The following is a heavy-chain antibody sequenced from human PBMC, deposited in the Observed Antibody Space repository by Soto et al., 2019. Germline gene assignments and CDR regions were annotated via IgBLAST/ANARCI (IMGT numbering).Heavy chain of an antibody. D-gene: IGHD6-13*01. CDR1: GFTFGIFW. Sequence: PGGSLRLSCAASGFTFGIFWMHWVRQAPGKGLEWVSAISGSGGTTYYADSVKGRFTISRDNSKNTLYLQMNSLRAEDTAVYYCAYSSTPFDYWGQGTLVTVSS. J-gene: IGHJ4*02. CDR2: ISGSGGTT. V-gene: IGHV3-23*01. CDR3: AYSSTPFDY.